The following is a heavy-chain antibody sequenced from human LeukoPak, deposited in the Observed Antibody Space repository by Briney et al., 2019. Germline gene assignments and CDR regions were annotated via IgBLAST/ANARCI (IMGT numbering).Heavy chain of an antibody. CDR1: GFTFSSYA. CDR3: TYRTGFDY. D-gene: IGHD1-1*01. CDR2: ISYDGSNK. Sequence: GGSLRLSCAASGFTFSSYAMHWVRQAPGKGLEWVAVISYDGSNKYYADSVKGRFTISRDNSKNTLYLQMISLRSDDTAIYFCTYRTGFDYWGQGALVTVSS. V-gene: IGHV3-30-3*01. J-gene: IGHJ4*02.